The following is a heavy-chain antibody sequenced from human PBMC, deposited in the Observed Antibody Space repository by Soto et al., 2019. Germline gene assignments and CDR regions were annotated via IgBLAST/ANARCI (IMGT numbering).Heavy chain of an antibody. D-gene: IGHD5-12*01. CDR3: AATIRDY. Sequence: QVQLVESGGGVVQPGRSLRLSCAASGFTFSSYGMHWVLQAPGKGLEWVAVISYDGSNKYYADSVKGRFTISRDNSKNTLYLQMNSLRAEDTAVYYCAATIRDYWGQGTLVTVSS. CDR2: ISYDGSNK. J-gene: IGHJ4*02. V-gene: IGHV3-30*03. CDR1: GFTFSSYG.